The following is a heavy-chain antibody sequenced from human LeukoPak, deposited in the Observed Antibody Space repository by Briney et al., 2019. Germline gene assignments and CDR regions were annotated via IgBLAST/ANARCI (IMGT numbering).Heavy chain of an antibody. CDR1: GFTFSSYW. CDR2: IKQDGSEE. D-gene: IGHD1-26*01. J-gene: IGHJ4*02. Sequence: GGSLRLSCAASGFTFSSYWMSWVRQAPGKGLQWVANIKQDGSEEYYVGSVKGRFTISRDNAKNSLFLQMNSLRAEDTAVYYCARVGVRGGTDYWGQGTLVTVSS. CDR3: ARVGVRGGTDY. V-gene: IGHV3-7*05.